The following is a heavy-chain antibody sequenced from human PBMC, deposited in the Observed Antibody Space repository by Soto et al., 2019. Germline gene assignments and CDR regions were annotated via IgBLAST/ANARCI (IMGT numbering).Heavy chain of an antibody. CDR1: GFTFSSYG. CDR2: ISYDGSNK. Sequence: QVQLEESGGGEVQPGRSLRLSCAASGFTFSSYGMHWVRQAPGKGLEWVAVISYDGSNKYYADSVKGRFTISRDNSKNALYLQMNILRAEDTAVYYCAKSLKTDDAIDIWGRGTMVTVSS. CDR3: AKSLKTDDAIDI. V-gene: IGHV3-30*18. J-gene: IGHJ3*02.